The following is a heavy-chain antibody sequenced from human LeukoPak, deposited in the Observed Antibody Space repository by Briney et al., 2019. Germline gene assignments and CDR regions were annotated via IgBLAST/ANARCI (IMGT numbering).Heavy chain of an antibody. V-gene: IGHV3-7*01. J-gene: IGHJ3*02. CDR2: INQNGGET. D-gene: IGHD4-11*01. CDR3: ARDNDYDAFDI. Sequence: RLSCAVSGFTFSDFWTNWVRRSPGKGLEWVASINQNGGETSYVDSVKGRFTISRDNPKNSLYLQMNSLRAEDTAVYYCARDNDYDAFDIWGQGTMVTVSS. CDR1: GFTFSDFW.